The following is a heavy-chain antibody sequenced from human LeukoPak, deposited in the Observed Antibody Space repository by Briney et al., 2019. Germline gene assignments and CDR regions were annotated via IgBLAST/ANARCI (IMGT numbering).Heavy chain of an antibody. Sequence: SETLSLTCTVSGGSISSYYWSWIRQPPGKGLEWIGSIYRSGSTNYNPSLKSRVTISVDTSKNQFSLKVSSVTAADTAVYYCARGDCSGSICYSPMDVWGTGTTVTVSS. J-gene: IGHJ6*03. CDR3: ARGDCSGSICYSPMDV. V-gene: IGHV4-59*08. CDR2: IYRSGST. CDR1: GGSISSYY. D-gene: IGHD2-21*01.